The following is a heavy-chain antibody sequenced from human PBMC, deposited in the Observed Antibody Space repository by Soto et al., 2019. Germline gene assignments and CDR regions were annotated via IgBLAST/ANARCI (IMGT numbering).Heavy chain of an antibody. CDR2: ISAYNGNT. V-gene: IGHV1-18*01. CDR3: ARDIGEEDIVVVPAATHYYYYMAV. J-gene: IGHJ6*03. D-gene: IGHD2-2*01. Sequence: ASVKVSCKASGYTFTSYGISWVRQAPGQGLEWMGWISAYNGNTNYAQKLQGRVTMTTDTSTSTAYMELRSLRSDDTAVYYCARDIGEEDIVVVPAATHYYYYMAVCGKATTATVS. CDR1: GYTFTSYG.